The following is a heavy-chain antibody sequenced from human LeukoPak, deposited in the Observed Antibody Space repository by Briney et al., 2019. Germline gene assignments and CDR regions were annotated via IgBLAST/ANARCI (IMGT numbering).Heavy chain of an antibody. CDR1: GFTFSSYS. Sequence: PGGSLRLSCAASGFTFSSYSMNWVRQAPGKGLEWVSSISSSSSYIYYADSVKGRFTISRDNAKNTLYLQMNSLRAEDTAVYYCARGLIVAAGTDYWGQGTLVTVSS. D-gene: IGHD6-13*01. V-gene: IGHV3-21*01. CDR3: ARGLIVAAGTDY. CDR2: ISSSSSYI. J-gene: IGHJ4*02.